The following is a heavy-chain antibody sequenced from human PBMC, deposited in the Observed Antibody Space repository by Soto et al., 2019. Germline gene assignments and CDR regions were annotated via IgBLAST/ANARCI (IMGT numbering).Heavy chain of an antibody. J-gene: IGHJ4*02. CDR1: GFSLRTTGVG. CDR2: IYWDDDK. V-gene: IGHV2-5*02. Sequence: QITLKESGPTLVKPTQTLTLTCTYSGFSLRTTGVGEGWIRQPPGKALEWLGIIYWDDDKRYSPSLKSRLTLTSDISKSQVVLTMTNMGPVDTATYFCAHTWGLPFDYWGPGNLVIVSS. CDR3: AHTWGLPFDY. D-gene: IGHD3-16*01.